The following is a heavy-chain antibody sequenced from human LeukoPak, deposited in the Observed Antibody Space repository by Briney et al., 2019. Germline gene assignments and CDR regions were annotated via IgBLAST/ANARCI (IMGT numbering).Heavy chain of an antibody. CDR2: IRSKANSYAT. Sequence: GGSLRLXCAASGFTFSGSAMHWVRQASGKGLEWVGRIRSKANSYATAYAASVKGRFTISRDDSKNTAYLQMNSLKTEDTAVYYCTSPYYYDSSGYYPFDYWGQRTLVTVSS. CDR1: GFTFSGSA. D-gene: IGHD3-22*01. CDR3: TSPYYYDSSGYYPFDY. V-gene: IGHV3-73*01. J-gene: IGHJ4*02.